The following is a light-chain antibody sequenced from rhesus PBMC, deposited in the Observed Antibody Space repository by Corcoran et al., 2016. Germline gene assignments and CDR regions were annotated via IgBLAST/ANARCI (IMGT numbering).Light chain of an antibody. V-gene: IGKV1-74*01. J-gene: IGKJ3*01. CDR3: QHGYGTPFT. Sequence: DIQMTQSPSSLSGSVGDRVTITCRASENVNKFLNWYQQKAGKAPKLLISQASTFQRGVPSRFSASGSGTDYTITISSLQPEDVATYYCQHGYGTPFTFGPGTKLDI. CDR1: ENVNKF. CDR2: QAS.